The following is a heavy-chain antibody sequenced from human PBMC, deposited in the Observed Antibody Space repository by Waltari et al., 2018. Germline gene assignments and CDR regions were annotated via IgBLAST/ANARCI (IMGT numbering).Heavy chain of an antibody. Sequence: EVQLVESGGGLVQPGGSLRLSCGVSGFTFSSYSMNWVRQAPGKGLGWVSYISGSSSTIYYADSVKGRFTISRDNAKNSMHLQMSSLRAEDTAVYYCATAARRRDVGDLSWGQGTLVTVSS. CDR1: GFTFSSYS. CDR3: ATAARRRDVGDLS. D-gene: IGHD3-16*02. J-gene: IGHJ4*02. CDR2: ISGSSSTI. V-gene: IGHV3-48*01.